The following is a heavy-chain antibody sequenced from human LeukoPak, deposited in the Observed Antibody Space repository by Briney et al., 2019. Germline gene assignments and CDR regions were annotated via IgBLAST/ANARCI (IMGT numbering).Heavy chain of an antibody. CDR3: ASRKLGNDY. J-gene: IGHJ4*02. D-gene: IGHD7-27*01. V-gene: IGHV4-59*02. CDR1: GGSVSDYY. Sequence: SETLSLTCTISGGSVSDYYWSWIRQSPGKGLEWIGYIYHTGSTSYSPSLKSRVTISADTSQNQFSLKLSSVTTADTAVYYCASRKLGNDYWGQGTLVTVSS. CDR2: IYHTGST.